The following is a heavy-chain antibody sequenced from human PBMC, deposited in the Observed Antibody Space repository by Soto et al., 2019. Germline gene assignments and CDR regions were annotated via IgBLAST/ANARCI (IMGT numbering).Heavy chain of an antibody. J-gene: IGHJ3*02. V-gene: IGHV1-18*01. CDR3: ARGLPPYSSGPHAFDI. Sequence: GASVKVSCKASGYTFTSYGMSWVRQAPGQGLEWMGWISAYNGNTNYAQKLQGRVTMTTDTSTSTAYMELRSLRSDDTAVYYCARGLPPYSSGPHAFDIWGQGTMVTVSS. D-gene: IGHD6-19*01. CDR2: ISAYNGNT. CDR1: GYTFTSYG.